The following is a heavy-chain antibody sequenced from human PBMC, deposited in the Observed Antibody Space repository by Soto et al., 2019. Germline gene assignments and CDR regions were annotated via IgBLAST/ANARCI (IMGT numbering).Heavy chain of an antibody. V-gene: IGHV5-51*01. CDR3: ARQIRGILASFPYYYYYMDV. D-gene: IGHD5-12*01. J-gene: IGHJ6*03. CDR1: GYSFTSYW. CDR2: IYPGDSDT. Sequence: PGESLKISCKGSGYSFTSYWIGWVRQMPGKGLEWMGIIYPGDSDTRYSPSFQGQVTISADKSISTAYLQWSSLTASDTAMYYCARQIRGILASFPYYYYYMDVWGKGTTVTVSS.